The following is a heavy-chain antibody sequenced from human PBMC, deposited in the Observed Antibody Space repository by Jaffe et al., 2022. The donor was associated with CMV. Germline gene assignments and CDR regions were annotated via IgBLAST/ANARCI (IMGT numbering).Heavy chain of an antibody. V-gene: IGHV5-51*01. CDR2: IYPGDSDT. CDR1: GYSFTSYW. J-gene: IGHJ2*01. Sequence: EVQLVQSGAEVKKPGESLKISCKGSGYSFTSYWIGWVRQMPGKGLEWMGIIYPGDSDTRYSPSFQGQVTISADKSISTAYLQWSSLKASDTAMYYCARSRAIFGVVIPYWYFDLWGRGTLVTVSS. D-gene: IGHD3-3*01. CDR3: ARSRAIFGVVIPYWYFDL.